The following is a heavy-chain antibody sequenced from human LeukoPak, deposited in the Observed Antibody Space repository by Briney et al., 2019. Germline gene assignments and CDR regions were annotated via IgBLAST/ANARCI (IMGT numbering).Heavy chain of an antibody. Sequence: GGSLRLSCAASGFTFSSCSMNWVHQAPGKGLEWVSYISSGSSTIYYADSVKGRFTISRDNAKNSLYLQVNSLRAEDTAVYYCVRVIVDDYNSRPSDYWGQGTLVTVSS. J-gene: IGHJ4*02. D-gene: IGHD5-24*01. CDR3: VRVIVDDYNSRPSDY. CDR1: GFTFSSCS. V-gene: IGHV3-48*01. CDR2: ISSGSSTI.